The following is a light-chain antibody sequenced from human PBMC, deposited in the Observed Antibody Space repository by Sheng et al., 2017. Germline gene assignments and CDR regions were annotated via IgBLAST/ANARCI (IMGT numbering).Light chain of an antibody. V-gene: IGKV3-20*01. CDR1: QTITSNY. CDR3: QQYGSSSPPWT. Sequence: EIVLTQSPGTLSLSAGDRATLSCRASQTITSNYLAWYQQRPGQAPRLLIYEASIRATGVPDRITGAGSGTDFTLTISRLEPEDLAVYYCQQYGSSSPPWTFGQGTKVGIQT. CDR2: EAS. J-gene: IGKJ1*01.